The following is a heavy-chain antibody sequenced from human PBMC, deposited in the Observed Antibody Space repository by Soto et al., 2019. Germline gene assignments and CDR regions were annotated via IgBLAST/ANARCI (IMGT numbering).Heavy chain of an antibody. CDR3: ARARYWNLDS. Sequence: SETLSLTCTVSGGSISSYRWSWIRQPAGKGLEWIGRLNTYGNTHYNPSLKSRVTVSVDTSRNQFFLTLRSVTAADTAVYYCARARYWNLDSWGQGTPVTVSS. J-gene: IGHJ4*02. D-gene: IGHD1-1*01. CDR1: GGSISSYR. CDR2: LNTYGNT. V-gene: IGHV4-4*07.